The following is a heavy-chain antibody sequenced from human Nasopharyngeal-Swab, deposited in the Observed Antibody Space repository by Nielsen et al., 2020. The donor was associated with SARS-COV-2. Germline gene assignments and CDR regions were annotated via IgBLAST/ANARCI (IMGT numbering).Heavy chain of an antibody. J-gene: IGHJ4*02. CDR3: ARDSDTRNFDY. Sequence: GGSLRLSCAASGFTFSSYSMHWVRQAPGKGLEWVSSISSSSSYIYYADSVKGRFTISRDNAKNSLYLQMNRLRAEDTAVYYCARDSDTRNFDYWGQGTLVTVSS. D-gene: IGHD5-18*01. V-gene: IGHV3-21*01. CDR1: GFTFSSYS. CDR2: ISSSSSYI.